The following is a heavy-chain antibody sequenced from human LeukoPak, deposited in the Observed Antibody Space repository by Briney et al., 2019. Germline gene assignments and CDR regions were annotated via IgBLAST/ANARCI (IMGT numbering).Heavy chain of an antibody. J-gene: IGHJ3*02. Sequence: GGSLRLSCAASGYTFSSYAMSWVRQAPGKGLEWVSAISGSGGSTYYTDSVKGRFTISRDNSKNTLYLQMNSLRAEDTAVYYCAKDLIAGGICAFDIWGQGTMVTVSS. CDR3: AKDLIAGGICAFDI. CDR2: ISGSGGST. CDR1: GYTFSSYA. D-gene: IGHD1-1*01. V-gene: IGHV3-23*01.